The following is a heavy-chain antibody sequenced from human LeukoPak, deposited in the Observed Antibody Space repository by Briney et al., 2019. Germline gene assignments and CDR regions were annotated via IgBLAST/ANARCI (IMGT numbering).Heavy chain of an antibody. CDR3: ARVVAVTSYYFDY. CDR1: GGSISSGGYY. CDR2: IYYSGST. V-gene: IGHV4-31*03. D-gene: IGHD2-21*02. J-gene: IGHJ4*02. Sequence: KPSQTLSLTCTVSGGSISSGGYYWSWIRQHPGKGLEWIGYIYYSGSTYYNPSLKSRVTISVDTSKNQFSLKLSSVTAADTAVYYCARVVAVTSYYFDYWGQGTLVTVSS.